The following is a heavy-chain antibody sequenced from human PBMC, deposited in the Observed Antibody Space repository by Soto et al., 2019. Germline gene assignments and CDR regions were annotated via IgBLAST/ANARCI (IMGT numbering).Heavy chain of an antibody. Sequence: QVQLVQSGAEVKKPGSSVKVSCKASGGTFSSYTISWVRQAPGQGLEWMGRIIPILGIANYAQKFQGRVTITADKSTSTAYMELSSLRSEDTAVYYCARVVMYGGDGPRYWYFDLWGRGTLVTVSS. CDR1: GGTFSSYT. J-gene: IGHJ2*01. CDR3: ARVVMYGGDGPRYWYFDL. V-gene: IGHV1-69*02. D-gene: IGHD4-17*01. CDR2: IIPILGIA.